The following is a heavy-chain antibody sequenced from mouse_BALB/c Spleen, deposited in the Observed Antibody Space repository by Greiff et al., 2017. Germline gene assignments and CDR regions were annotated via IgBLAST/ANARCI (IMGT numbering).Heavy chain of an antibody. V-gene: IGHV2-6-4*01. Sequence: VKLMESGPGLVAPSQSLSITCTVSGFSLSRYSVHWVRQPPGKGLEWLGMIWGGGSTDYNSALKSRLSISKDNSKSQVFFKMNSLQANDTAIYYCARNRDYRYPWFAYWGQGTLVTVSA. J-gene: IGHJ3*01. D-gene: IGHD2-14*01. CDR2: IWGGGST. CDR3: ARNRDYRYPWFAY. CDR1: GFSLSRYS.